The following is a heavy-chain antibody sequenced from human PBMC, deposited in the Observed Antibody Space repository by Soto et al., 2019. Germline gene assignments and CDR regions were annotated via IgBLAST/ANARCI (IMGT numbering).Heavy chain of an antibody. CDR3: AREAAAAGTTFDY. Sequence: SETLSLTCTVSGGSISSYYWSWIRQPPGKGLAWIGYIYYSGSTNYNPSLKSRVTISVDTSKNEFSLKLSSVTAADTAVYYCAREAAAAGTTFDYWGQGTLVTVSS. CDR1: GGSISSYY. CDR2: IYYSGST. V-gene: IGHV4-59*01. D-gene: IGHD6-13*01. J-gene: IGHJ4*02.